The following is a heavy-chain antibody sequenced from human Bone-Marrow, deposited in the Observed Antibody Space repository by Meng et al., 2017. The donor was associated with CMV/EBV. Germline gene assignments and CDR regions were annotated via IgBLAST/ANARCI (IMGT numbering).Heavy chain of an antibody. CDR1: GYTFTGYY. J-gene: IGHJ4*02. CDR2: INPNSGGT. Sequence: ASVKVSCKASGYTFTGYYMHWVRQAPGQGLEWMGWINPNSGGTNYAQKFQGRVTMTRDTSISTAYTELSRLRSDDTAVYYCARGCIAALSAASLGYWGQGTRVTVSS. D-gene: IGHD6-6*01. V-gene: IGHV1-2*02. CDR3: ARGCIAALSAASLGY.